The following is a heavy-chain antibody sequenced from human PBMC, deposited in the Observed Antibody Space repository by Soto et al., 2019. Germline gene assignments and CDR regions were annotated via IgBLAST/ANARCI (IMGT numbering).Heavy chain of an antibody. D-gene: IGHD3-22*01. CDR3: GRDHVYDSSGYYLARYYGMDV. Sequence: EVQLVESGGGLVQPGGSLRLSCAASGFTFSSYWMSWVRQAPGKGLEWVANIKQDGSEKYYVDSVKGRFTISRDNAKNSPYLQMNSLRAEDTAVYYCGRDHVYDSSGYYLARYYGMDVWGQGTTVTVSS. CDR2: IKQDGSEK. J-gene: IGHJ6*02. V-gene: IGHV3-7*03. CDR1: GFTFSSYW.